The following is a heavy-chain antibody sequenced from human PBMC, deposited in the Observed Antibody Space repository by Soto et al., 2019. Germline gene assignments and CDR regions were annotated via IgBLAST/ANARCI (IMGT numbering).Heavy chain of an antibody. V-gene: IGHV4-59*01. CDR3: ARESRIVGATTGDY. Sequence: QVQLQESGPGLVKPSETLSLTCTVSGGSISSYYWSWIRQPPGKGLEWIGYIYYSGSTNYNPSLKSRVTISVDTSKNQFSLKLSSVTAADTAVYYCARESRIVGATTGDYWGQGTLVTVSS. CDR2: IYYSGST. D-gene: IGHD1-26*01. J-gene: IGHJ4*02. CDR1: GGSISSYY.